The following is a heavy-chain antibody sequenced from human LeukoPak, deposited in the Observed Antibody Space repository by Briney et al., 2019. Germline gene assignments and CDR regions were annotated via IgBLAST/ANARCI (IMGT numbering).Heavy chain of an antibody. D-gene: IGHD5-24*01. V-gene: IGHV3-21*01. CDR1: GFTFSSYS. Sequence: PGGSLRLSCAASGFTFSSYSMNWVRQAPGKGLEWVSSISSSSSYIYYADSVKGRFTISRDNAKNSLYLQMNSLRAEDTAVYYCARGRMATIMGDISYWGQGTLVTVSS. J-gene: IGHJ4*02. CDR2: ISSSSSYI. CDR3: ARGRMATIMGDISY.